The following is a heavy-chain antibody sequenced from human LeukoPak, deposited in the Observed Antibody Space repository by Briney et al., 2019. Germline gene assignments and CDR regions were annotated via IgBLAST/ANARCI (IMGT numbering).Heavy chain of an antibody. CDR3: VRNFDSYNAFDI. V-gene: IGHV4-31*03. CDR1: GGSISIGGYY. Sequence: PSETLPLTCTVSGGSISIGGYYWSWIRQHPGKGLEWIGYIFYNGNTYYNPSLKSRLTISGDTSENQFSLKLSSVTAADTAVYYCVRNFDSYNAFDIWGQGTMVTVSS. CDR2: IFYNGNT. J-gene: IGHJ3*02. D-gene: IGHD3-22*01.